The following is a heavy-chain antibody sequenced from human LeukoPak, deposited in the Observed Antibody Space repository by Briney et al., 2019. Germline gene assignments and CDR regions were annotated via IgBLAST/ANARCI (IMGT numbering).Heavy chain of an antibody. CDR2: IRSKANSFTP. D-gene: IGHD5-24*01. CDR1: GFSFSGSA. Sequence: GGSLRLSCAASGFSFSGSAMHWVRQASGKGLEWVGRIRSKANSFTPTYAASVKGRFTISRDDSKNTAYLQMNSLKTEDTAVYYCSRLSPDGYNPFDFDYWGQGTLVTVSS. CDR3: SRLSPDGYNPFDFDY. V-gene: IGHV3-73*01. J-gene: IGHJ4*02.